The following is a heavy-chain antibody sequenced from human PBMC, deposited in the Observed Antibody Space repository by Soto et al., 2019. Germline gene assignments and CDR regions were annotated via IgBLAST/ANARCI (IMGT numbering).Heavy chain of an antibody. CDR3: ASPRGDGDAFDI. Sequence: NPSETLSLTCTVSGGSISSGGYYWSWIRQHPGKGLEWIGYIYYSGSTYYNPSLKSRVTISVDTSKNQFSLKLSSVTAADTAVYYCASPRGDGDAFDIWGQGTMVTVSS. CDR2: IYYSGST. CDR1: GGSISSGGYY. J-gene: IGHJ3*02. D-gene: IGHD2-21*01. V-gene: IGHV4-31*03.